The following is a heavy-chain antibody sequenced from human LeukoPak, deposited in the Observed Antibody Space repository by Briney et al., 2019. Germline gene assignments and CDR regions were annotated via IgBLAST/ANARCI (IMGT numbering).Heavy chain of an antibody. D-gene: IGHD3-3*01. J-gene: IGHJ4*02. V-gene: IGHV7-4-1*02. CDR3: ARDGGVLGVVIWCGLDY. Sequence: ASVKVSCKASGYTFTNYGISWVRQAPGQGLEWMGWIHTNTGNPTYAQGFTGRFVFSLDTSVSTAYLQISSLKAEDTAVYYCARDGGVLGVVIWCGLDYWGQGTLVTVSS. CDR1: GYTFTNYG. CDR2: IHTNTGNP.